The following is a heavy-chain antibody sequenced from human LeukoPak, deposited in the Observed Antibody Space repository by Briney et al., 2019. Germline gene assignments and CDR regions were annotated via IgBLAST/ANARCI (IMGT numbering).Heavy chain of an antibody. V-gene: IGHV3-74*01. CDR1: GFTLSSYR. J-gene: IGHJ4*02. Sequence: PGGSLGLSCAASGFTLSSYRMHWVRQVPGKGLVWVSRINSDGSSTGYADSVKGRFTISRDNAKNTLYLQMNSLRGEDTAVYYCAREIFYGSGSPKLDSWGQGTLVTVSS. CDR2: INSDGSST. CDR3: AREIFYGSGSPKLDS. D-gene: IGHD3-10*01.